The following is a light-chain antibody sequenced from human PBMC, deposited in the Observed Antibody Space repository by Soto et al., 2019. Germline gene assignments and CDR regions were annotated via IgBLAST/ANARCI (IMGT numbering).Light chain of an antibody. CDR1: KNDIGVYDF. J-gene: IGLJ1*01. V-gene: IGLV2-8*01. CDR2: EVV. CDR3: KSYAGSNAYV. Sequence: QSALTQPPSASGSPGQSVTISCTGTKNDIGVYDFVSWYQHHPGKAPRLIIYEVVQRPSGVPDRFSGSKSGNTASLTVCGLQAADGADYFCKSYAGSNAYVFGSGTKVTVL.